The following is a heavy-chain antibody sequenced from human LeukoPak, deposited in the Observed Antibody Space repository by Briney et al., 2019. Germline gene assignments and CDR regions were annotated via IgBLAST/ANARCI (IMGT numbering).Heavy chain of an antibody. D-gene: IGHD1-26*01. V-gene: IGHV3-30*18. J-gene: IGHJ4*02. CDR3: AKGSSIVGATPADY. CDR1: GFTFSSYG. Sequence: GSLRLSCAASGFTFSSYGMHWVRQAPGKGLEWVAVISYDGSNKYYADSVKGRFTISRDNSKNTLYLQMNSLRAEDTAVYYCAKGSSIVGATPADYWGRGTLVTVSS. CDR2: ISYDGSNK.